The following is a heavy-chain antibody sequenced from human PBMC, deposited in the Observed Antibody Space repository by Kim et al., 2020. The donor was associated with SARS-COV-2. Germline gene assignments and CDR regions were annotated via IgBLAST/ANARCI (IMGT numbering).Heavy chain of an antibody. CDR2: ISYDGSNK. J-gene: IGHJ4*02. V-gene: IGHV3-30*04. D-gene: IGHD2-2*01. CDR1: GLTFSSYA. CDR3: AREMFSFVVVPAEGYFDY. Sequence: GGSLRLSCAASGLTFSSYAMHWVRQAPGKGLEWVAVISYDGSNKYYADSVKGRFTISRDNSKNTLYLQMNSLRAEDTAVYYCAREMFSFVVVPAEGYFDYWGQGTLVTVSS.